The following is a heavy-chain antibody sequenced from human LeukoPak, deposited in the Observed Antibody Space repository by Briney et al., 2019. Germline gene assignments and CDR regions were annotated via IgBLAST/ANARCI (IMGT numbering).Heavy chain of an antibody. CDR1: GYTLPRYG. Sequence: GASVKVSCQASGYTLPRYGFSWVRQAPGQGLEWMGWISAYNGNTKYAQKLQGRVTMTTDESTSTAYMELRSLRSDDTAVYYCARDLVPKYSSGWLASGYWGQGTLVTVSS. D-gene: IGHD6-19*01. CDR3: ARDLVPKYSSGWLASGY. J-gene: IGHJ4*02. V-gene: IGHV1-18*04. CDR2: ISAYNGNT.